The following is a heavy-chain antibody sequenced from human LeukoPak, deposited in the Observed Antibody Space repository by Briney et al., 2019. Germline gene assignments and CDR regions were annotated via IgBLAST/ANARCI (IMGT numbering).Heavy chain of an antibody. CDR2: INHSGST. Sequence: SETLSLTCAVYGGSFSGYYWSWIRQPPGKGLEWIGEINHSGSTNYNPSLKSRVTISVDTSKNQFSLKLSSVTAADTAVYYCARGRARSEPHPFDHSGQGTLVTVSS. CDR3: ARGRARSEPHPFDH. J-gene: IGHJ4*02. V-gene: IGHV4-34*01. CDR1: GGSFSGYY.